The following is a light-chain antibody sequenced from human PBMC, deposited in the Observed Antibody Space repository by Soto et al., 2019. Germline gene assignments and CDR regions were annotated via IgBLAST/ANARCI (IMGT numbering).Light chain of an antibody. Sequence: DIQMTQSPSSLSASVGDRVTITCRASQSISRNLNWYQHKPGKAPKLLIYAASSLQNGAPSRFSGGGSGTAFTLSISSLQPEDFGTYYCQQSYTTASITFGQGTRLEIK. J-gene: IGKJ5*01. CDR2: AAS. CDR3: QQSYTTASIT. V-gene: IGKV1-39*01. CDR1: QSISRN.